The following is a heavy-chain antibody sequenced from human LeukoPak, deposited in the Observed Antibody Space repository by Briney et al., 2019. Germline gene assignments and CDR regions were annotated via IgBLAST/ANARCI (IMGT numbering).Heavy chain of an antibody. CDR3: ARGSGSYVYYFDY. D-gene: IGHD1-26*01. V-gene: IGHV4-34*01. CDR1: GGSFSGYY. CDR2: IYHSGST. Sequence: SETLSLTCAVYGGSFSGYYWSWIRQPPGKGLEWIGYIYHSGSTYYNPSLKSRVTISVDRSKNQFSLKLSSVTAADTAVYYCARGSGSYVYYFDYWGQGTLVTVSS. J-gene: IGHJ4*02.